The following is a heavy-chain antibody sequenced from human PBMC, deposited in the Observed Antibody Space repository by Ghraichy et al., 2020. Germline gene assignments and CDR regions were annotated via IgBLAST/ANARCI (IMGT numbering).Heavy chain of an antibody. CDR3: ARPQKSSSSFMYAMDV. Sequence: GGSLRLSCAASGFMFSTYAMHWVRQAPGRGLEWVAVISYDGTNEYHADSVKGRFTISRDNSKNTLYLQTDNLRAEDTAVYYCARPQKSSSSFMYAMDVWGQGTTVIVSS. V-gene: IGHV3-30-3*01. CDR2: ISYDGTNE. CDR1: GFMFSTYA. D-gene: IGHD2-2*01. J-gene: IGHJ6*01.